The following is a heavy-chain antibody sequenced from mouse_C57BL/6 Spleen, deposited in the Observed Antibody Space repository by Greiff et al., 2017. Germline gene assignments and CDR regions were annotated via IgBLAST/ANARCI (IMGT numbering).Heavy chain of an antibody. J-gene: IGHJ1*03. Sequence: QVQLQQPGAELVKPGASVKMSCKASGYTFTSYWITWVKQRPGQGLEWIGDIYPGSGSTNYNEKFKSKATLTVATPSSTAYMQLSSLTSEDSAVXYCAKRGVVNWYFDVGGTETTVSVS. CDR3: AKRGVVNWYFDV. D-gene: IGHD2-12*01. CDR2: IYPGSGST. CDR1: GYTFTSYW. V-gene: IGHV1-55*01.